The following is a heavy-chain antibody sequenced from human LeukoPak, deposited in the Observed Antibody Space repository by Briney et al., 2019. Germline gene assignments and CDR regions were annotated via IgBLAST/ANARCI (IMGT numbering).Heavy chain of an antibody. J-gene: IGHJ6*04. CDR2: ISSSSSYI. Sequence: PGGSLRLSCAASGFTFSSYSMNWVRQAPGKGLEWVSSISSSSSYIYYADSVKGRFTISRDNAKNSLYLQMNSLRAEDTAVYYCARDFQGVRGVIIPGYYGMDVWGKGTTVTVSS. V-gene: IGHV3-21*01. CDR1: GFTFSSYS. D-gene: IGHD3-10*01. CDR3: ARDFQGVRGVIIPGYYGMDV.